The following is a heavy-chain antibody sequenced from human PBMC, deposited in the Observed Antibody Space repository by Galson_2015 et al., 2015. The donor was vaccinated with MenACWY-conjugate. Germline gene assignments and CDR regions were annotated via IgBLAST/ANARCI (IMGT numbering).Heavy chain of an antibody. V-gene: IGHV5-51*01. CDR1: GYIFTTYW. J-gene: IGHJ6*02. Sequence: QSGAEVKKPGESLKISCKASGYIFTTYWIAWVRQMPGKGLEWMGLISPGDSNTRYSPSFQGQVTISADKSISTPYLRWSSLKASDAAMYYCARHPPGGRGMDVWGQGTTVTVSS. D-gene: IGHD1-26*01. CDR2: ISPGDSNT. CDR3: ARHPPGGRGMDV.